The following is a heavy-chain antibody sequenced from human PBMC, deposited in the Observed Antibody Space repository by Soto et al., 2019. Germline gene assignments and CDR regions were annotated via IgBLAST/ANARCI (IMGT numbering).Heavy chain of an antibody. CDR1: GFTFSTYG. D-gene: IGHD5-18*01. Sequence: QVQLVESGGGVVQPGRSLRLSCAASGFTFSTYGMHWVRQALGKGLEWVEVISYDGSKYYADSVKGRFTISRDNSKNTLYLQMSSLRAEDTAVYYCAKGFSYSVIDYWGQGTLVTVSS. CDR2: ISYDGSK. J-gene: IGHJ4*02. CDR3: AKGFSYSVIDY. V-gene: IGHV3-30*18.